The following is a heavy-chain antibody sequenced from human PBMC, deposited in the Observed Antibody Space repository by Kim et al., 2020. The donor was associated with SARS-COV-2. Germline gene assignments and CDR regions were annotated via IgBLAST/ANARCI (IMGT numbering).Heavy chain of an antibody. J-gene: IGHJ4*02. D-gene: IGHD3-22*01. CDR2: NT. Sequence: NTKYSQNFQGRVTITRDTSASTVYMELSSLISEDTAMYYCATFEDSSGLWGQGTLVTVSS. CDR3: ATFEDSSGL. V-gene: IGHV1-3*01.